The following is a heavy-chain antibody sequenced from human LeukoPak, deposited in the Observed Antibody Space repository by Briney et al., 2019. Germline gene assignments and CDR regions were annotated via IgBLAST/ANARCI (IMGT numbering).Heavy chain of an antibody. CDR2: ISYDGSNK. D-gene: IGHD5-12*01. Sequence: PGGSLRLSCAASGFTFSSYAMHWVRQAPGKGLEWVAVISYDGSNKYYADSVKGRFTISRDNSKNTLYLQMNSLRAEDTAVYYCARDLSWQRGIVATIDYYFDYWGQGTLVTVSS. J-gene: IGHJ4*02. CDR3: ARDLSWQRGIVATIDYYFDY. V-gene: IGHV3-30-3*01. CDR1: GFTFSSYA.